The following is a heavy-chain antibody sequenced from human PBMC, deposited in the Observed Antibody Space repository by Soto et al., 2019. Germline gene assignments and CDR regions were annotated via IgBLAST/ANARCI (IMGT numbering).Heavy chain of an antibody. CDR1: GFTSSNYS. J-gene: IGHJ6*02. CDR3: AGGAMVTPYYYGLDV. CDR2: TSGSGHYL. V-gene: IGHV3-23*01. Sequence: EVRLLESGGGLVQPGGSLRLYCAGSGFTSSNYSMSWVRQAPGKGLEWVSTTSGSGHYLQYRDSVKGRFTISRDNSKNTLYLQMNSLRAEDTAVYYCAGGAMVTPYYYGLDVWGQGTTVTVSS. D-gene: IGHD5-18*01.